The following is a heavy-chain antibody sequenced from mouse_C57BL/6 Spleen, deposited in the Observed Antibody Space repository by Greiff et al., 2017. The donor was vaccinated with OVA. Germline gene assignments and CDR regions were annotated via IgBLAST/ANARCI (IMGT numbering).Heavy chain of an antibody. CDR1: GYTFTSYW. CDR2: IDPSDSET. Sequence: QVQLQQPGAELVRPGSSVKLSCKASGYTFTSYWMHWVKQRPIQGLEWIGNIDPSDSETHYNQKFKDKATLTVDKSSSTAYMQLSSLTSEDSAVYYCARSDDYDGGGFAYWGQGTLVTVSA. V-gene: IGHV1-52*01. J-gene: IGHJ3*01. CDR3: ARSDDYDGGGFAY. D-gene: IGHD2-4*01.